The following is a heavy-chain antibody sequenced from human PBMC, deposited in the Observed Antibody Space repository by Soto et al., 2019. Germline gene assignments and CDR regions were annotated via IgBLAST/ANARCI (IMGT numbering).Heavy chain of an antibody. CDR2: IIPIFGTA. CDR1: GGTFSSYA. Sequence: QVQLVQSGAEVKKPGSSVKVSSKASGGTFSSYAISWVRQAPGQGLEWMGGIIPIFGTANYAQKFQGRVTITADESTSTAYMQLSSLRSEDTAAYYCARELATVVTGWLDPWGQGTLVTVS. V-gene: IGHV1-69*12. CDR3: ARELATVVTGWLDP. J-gene: IGHJ5*02. D-gene: IGHD5-12*01.